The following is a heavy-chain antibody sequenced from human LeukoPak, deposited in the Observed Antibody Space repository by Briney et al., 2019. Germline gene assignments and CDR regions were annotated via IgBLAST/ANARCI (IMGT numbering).Heavy chain of an antibody. V-gene: IGHV4-34*01. CDR3: ARGFLTRSDDP. CDR2: INHSGST. J-gene: IGHJ5*02. CDR1: GGSISSGGYY. Sequence: PSETLSLTCAVSGGSISSGGYYWSWIRQPPGKGLEWIGEINHSGSTNYNPSLKSRVTISVDTSKNQFSLKLSSVTAADTAVYYCARGFLTRSDDPWGQGTLVTVSS. D-gene: IGHD3-9*01.